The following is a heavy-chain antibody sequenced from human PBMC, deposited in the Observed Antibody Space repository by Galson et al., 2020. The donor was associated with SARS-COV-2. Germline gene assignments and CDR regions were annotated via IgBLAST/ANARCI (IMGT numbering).Heavy chain of an antibody. Sequence: GESLKISCAASGFTFSSYAMHWVRQAPGKGLEWVAVISYDGSNKYYADSVKDRFTISRDNSKNTLYLQMNSLRAEDTAVYYCARDGVPGGSGSYFNNWFDPWGQGTLVTVSS. D-gene: IGHD3-10*01. CDR2: ISYDGSNK. J-gene: IGHJ5*02. V-gene: IGHV3-30*04. CDR3: ARDGVPGGSGSYFNNWFDP. CDR1: GFTFSSYA.